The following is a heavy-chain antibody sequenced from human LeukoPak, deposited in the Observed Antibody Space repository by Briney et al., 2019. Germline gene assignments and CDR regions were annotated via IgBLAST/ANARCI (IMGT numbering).Heavy chain of an antibody. J-gene: IGHJ4*02. CDR2: TYYRSKWYN. Sequence: SQTLSPTCAISGDSFSTNSAAWNWIRQSPSRGLEWLGRTYYRSKWYNDYAVSVKSRITIKPDTSKNQFSLQLNSVTPEDTAVYYCARDPDSSGWFGLDYWGQGTLVTVSS. CDR3: ARDPDSSGWFGLDY. V-gene: IGHV6-1*01. D-gene: IGHD6-19*01. CDR1: GDSFSTNSAA.